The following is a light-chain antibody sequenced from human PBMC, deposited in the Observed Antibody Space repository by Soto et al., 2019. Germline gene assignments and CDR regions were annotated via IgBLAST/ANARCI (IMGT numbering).Light chain of an antibody. J-gene: IGKJ4*01. CDR1: PSVTNY. CDR2: DAS. Sequence: ESVLTQSPATLSLSPGERATLSCRDSPSVTNYLAWYQQKPGQVPRLLIYDASTRATGVPARFSGSGSGTEFTLTISSLQSQDFAVYYGQQYKKWPTLTCGAGTKVDIK. V-gene: IGKV3-15*01. CDR3: QQYKKWPTLT.